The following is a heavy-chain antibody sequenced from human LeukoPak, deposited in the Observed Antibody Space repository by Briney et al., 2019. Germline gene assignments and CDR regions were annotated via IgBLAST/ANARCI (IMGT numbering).Heavy chain of an antibody. CDR1: GFTVSSYA. D-gene: IGHD1-26*01. J-gene: IGHJ6*02. CDR2: ISGGGGGI. CDR3: AKGTWDLLPSHYYYGMDV. Sequence: PGGSLRLSCAGSGFTVSSYAMSWVRQAPGKGLEWVSAISGGGGGIFYADSVKGRFTISRDNSKNTLYLQMNSLKAEDTAVYYCAKGTWDLLPSHYYYGMDVWGQGATVTVSS. V-gene: IGHV3-23*01.